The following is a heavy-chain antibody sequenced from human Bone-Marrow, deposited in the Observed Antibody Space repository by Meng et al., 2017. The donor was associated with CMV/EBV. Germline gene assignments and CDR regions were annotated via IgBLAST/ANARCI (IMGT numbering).Heavy chain of an antibody. CDR1: GFTFSSYS. Sequence: GESLKISCAASGFTFSSYSMNWVRQAPGKGLEWASSISSSSSYIYYADSVKGRFTISRDNAKNSLYLQMNSLRAEDTAVYYCARRNYPGTKSFWSGSNWFDPWGQGTLVTVSS. D-gene: IGHD3-3*01. V-gene: IGHV3-21*01. J-gene: IGHJ5*02. CDR3: ARRNYPGTKSFWSGSNWFDP. CDR2: ISSSSSYI.